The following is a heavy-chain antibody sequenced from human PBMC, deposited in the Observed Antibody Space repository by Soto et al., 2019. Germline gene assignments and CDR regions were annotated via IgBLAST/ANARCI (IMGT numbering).Heavy chain of an antibody. CDR3: ARNPSHLCASTSCHAFDI. Sequence: SETLSLTCSVSGGSISSGAYYWNWIRQHPRKGLEWIGYIYYSGTTYYNPSLGSRVSISADTSKNQFSLKPNSVTVADTAVYYCARNPSHLCASTSCHAFDIWGQGTMVTVS. D-gene: IGHD2-2*01. V-gene: IGHV4-31*03. CDR2: IYYSGTT. J-gene: IGHJ3*02. CDR1: GGSISSGAYY.